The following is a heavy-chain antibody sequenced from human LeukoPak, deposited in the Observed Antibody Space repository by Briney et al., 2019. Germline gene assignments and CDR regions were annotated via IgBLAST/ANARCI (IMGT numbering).Heavy chain of an antibody. V-gene: IGHV4-39*01. CDR3: ARGAVAGTHNDY. D-gene: IGHD6-19*01. J-gene: IGHJ4*02. CDR2: IYYSGST. CDR1: GGSISSSSYY. Sequence: MASETLSLTCTVSGGSISSSSYYWGWIRQPPGKGLEWIGSIYYSGSTYYNPSLKSRVTISVDTSKNQFSLKLSSVTAADTAVYYCARGAVAGTHNDYWGQGTLVTVSS.